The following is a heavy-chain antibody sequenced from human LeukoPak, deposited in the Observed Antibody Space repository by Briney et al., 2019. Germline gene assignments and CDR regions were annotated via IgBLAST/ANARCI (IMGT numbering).Heavy chain of an antibody. CDR3: ASYYGSGSKY. CDR1: GGSFSGYY. V-gene: IGHV4-34*01. D-gene: IGHD3-10*01. J-gene: IGHJ4*02. CDR2: INHSGST. Sequence: SETLSLTCADYGGSFSGYYWSWIRQPPGKGLEWIGEINHSGSTNYNPSLKSRVTISVDTSKNQFSLKLSSVTAADTAVYYCASYYGSGSKYWGQGTLVTVSS.